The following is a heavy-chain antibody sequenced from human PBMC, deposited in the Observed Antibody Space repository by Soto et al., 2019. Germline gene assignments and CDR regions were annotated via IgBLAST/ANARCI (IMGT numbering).Heavy chain of an antibody. CDR2: TYYRGST. Sequence: SETLSLTCVVSSGSINFYYWNWIRQPPGKGLEWIGSTYYRGSTNYNPSLKSRVTISIDTSKNQFSLILNSVTAADTAVYYCARDSFNAGLYFDHWGRGILVTVSS. J-gene: IGHJ4*02. V-gene: IGHV4-59*01. CDR1: SGSINFYY. CDR3: ARDSFNAGLYFDH. D-gene: IGHD6-13*01.